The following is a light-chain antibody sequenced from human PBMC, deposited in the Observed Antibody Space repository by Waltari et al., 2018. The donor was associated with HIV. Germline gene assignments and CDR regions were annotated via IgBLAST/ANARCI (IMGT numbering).Light chain of an antibody. Sequence: QSALTQPRSVSGSPGQSVTISCTGPSSDVGGYNYVSWYQQHPGKVPKLMIYDVSKRPSGVPDRFSGSKSGNTASLTISGLQAEDEADYYCCSYAGSSYVFGTGTKVTVL. CDR3: CSYAGSSYV. V-gene: IGLV2-11*01. CDR2: DVS. CDR1: SSDVGGYNY. J-gene: IGLJ1*01.